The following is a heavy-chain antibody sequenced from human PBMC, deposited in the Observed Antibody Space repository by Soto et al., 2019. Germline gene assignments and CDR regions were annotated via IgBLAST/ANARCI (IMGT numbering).Heavy chain of an antibody. D-gene: IGHD5-12*01. V-gene: IGHV3-23*01. CDR2: ISGSGGST. CDR3: AKGKYSGYFSAFDI. J-gene: IGHJ3*02. Sequence: GGSLRLSCETSGFSFNIYAMSWVRQAPGKGLERVSAISGSGGSTYYADSVKGRFTISRDNSKNTLYLQMNSLRAEDTAVYYCAKGKYSGYFSAFDIWGQGTMVTVSS. CDR1: GFSFNIYA.